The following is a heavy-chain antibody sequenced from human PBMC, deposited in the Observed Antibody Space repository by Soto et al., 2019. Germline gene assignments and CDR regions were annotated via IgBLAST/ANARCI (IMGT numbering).Heavy chain of an antibody. Sequence: SVKVSCKASGYTFTSYAMHWVRQAPGQRLEWMGWINAGNGNTKYSQKFQGRVTITRDTSASTAYMELSSLRSEDTAVYYCARAAGIADYDFWSGYCLDYWGQGTLVTVSS. J-gene: IGHJ4*02. CDR1: GYTFTSYA. CDR2: INAGNGNT. CDR3: ARAAGIADYDFWSGYCLDY. D-gene: IGHD3-3*01. V-gene: IGHV1-3*01.